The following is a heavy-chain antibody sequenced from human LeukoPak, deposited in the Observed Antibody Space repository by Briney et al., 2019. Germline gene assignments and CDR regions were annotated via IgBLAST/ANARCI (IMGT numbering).Heavy chain of an antibody. CDR1: GFTFSSYS. Sequence: GGSLRLSCAASGFTFSSYSMNWVRQASGKGLVWVSRINSDGSSTSYADSVKGRFTIARGNAKNTLYLQMNSLRAEDTAVFYCARERSPYYYYGSGSPGYWGQGTLVTVSS. CDR2: INSDGSST. D-gene: IGHD3-10*01. J-gene: IGHJ4*02. V-gene: IGHV3-74*01. CDR3: ARERSPYYYYGSGSPGY.